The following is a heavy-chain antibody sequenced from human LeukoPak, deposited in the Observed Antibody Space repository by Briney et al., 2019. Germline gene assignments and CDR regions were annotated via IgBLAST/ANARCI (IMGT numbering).Heavy chain of an antibody. Sequence: GESLKISCKGSGYRFTNYWIGWVRQLPGRGLEWIGIIYPGDSDTKYSPSFQGQVTISADKSISTAYLQWSSLKDSDTAVYYCARRIYAGKAFDYWGQGTLVTVSS. J-gene: IGHJ4*02. V-gene: IGHV5-51*01. CDR3: ARRIYAGKAFDY. CDR2: IYPGDSDT. CDR1: GYRFTNYW. D-gene: IGHD4-23*01.